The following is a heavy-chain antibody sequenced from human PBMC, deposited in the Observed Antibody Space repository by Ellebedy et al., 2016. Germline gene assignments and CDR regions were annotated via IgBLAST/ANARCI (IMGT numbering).Heavy chain of an antibody. V-gene: IGHV4-34*01. D-gene: IGHD1-26*01. Sequence: SETLSLXXAVYGGSFSGYYWTWIRQPPGKGLEWIGEINHSGSTNYNPSLKSRVTISVDTSKNQFSLKLSSVTAADTAVYYCARDRGVGATTPEYFQHWGQGTLVTVSS. CDR3: ARDRGVGATTPEYFQH. CDR1: GGSFSGYY. CDR2: INHSGST. J-gene: IGHJ1*01.